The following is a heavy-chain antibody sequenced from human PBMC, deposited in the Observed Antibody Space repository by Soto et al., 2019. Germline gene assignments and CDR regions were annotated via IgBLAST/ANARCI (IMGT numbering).Heavy chain of an antibody. CDR2: ISYDGSNK. J-gene: IGHJ6*02. CDR3: ARTWFATVVTKEVPYYYGMDV. V-gene: IGHV3-30-3*01. Sequence: PGGSLRLSCAASGFTFSSYAMHWVRQAPGKGLEWVAVISYDGSNKYYADSVKGRFTISRDNSKNTLYLQMNGLRAEDTAVYYCARTWFATVVTKEVPYYYGMDVWGQGTTVTVSS. CDR1: GFTFSSYA. D-gene: IGHD4-17*01.